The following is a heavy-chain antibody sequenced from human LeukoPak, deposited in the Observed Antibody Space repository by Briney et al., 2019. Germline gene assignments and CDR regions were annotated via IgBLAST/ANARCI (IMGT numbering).Heavy chain of an antibody. J-gene: IGHJ3*02. D-gene: IGHD1-26*01. V-gene: IGHV4-59*01. CDR2: IYYSGTT. CDR3: ARGASGTLYDAFDI. CDR1: GGSISTYY. Sequence: SETLSLTCTVSGGSISTYYWSWIRQPPGEGLEWIGSIYYSGTTNSNPSLKSRATISVDTSKDHLSLKVSSVTAADTAVYYCARGASGTLYDAFDIWGQGTMVTVSS.